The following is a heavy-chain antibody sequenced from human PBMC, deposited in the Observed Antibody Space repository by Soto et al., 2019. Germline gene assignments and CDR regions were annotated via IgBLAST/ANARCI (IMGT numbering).Heavy chain of an antibody. Sequence: QVQLVQSGAEVKKPGASVKVSCKASGYTFTSYDINWVRQATGQGLEWMGWMNPNSGNTGYAQKFQGRVTMTRNTSISTAYMELSSLRSEDTAVYYCARDRPAYYYDSSGYYYQRYAFDIWGQGTMVTVSS. V-gene: IGHV1-8*01. D-gene: IGHD3-22*01. CDR1: GYTFTSYD. J-gene: IGHJ3*02. CDR3: ARDRPAYYYDSSGYYYQRYAFDI. CDR2: MNPNSGNT.